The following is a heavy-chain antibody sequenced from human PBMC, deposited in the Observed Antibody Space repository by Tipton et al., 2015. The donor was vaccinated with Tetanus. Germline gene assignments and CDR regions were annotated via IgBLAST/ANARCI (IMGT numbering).Heavy chain of an antibody. J-gene: IGHJ5*02. D-gene: IGHD4/OR15-4a*01. CDR3: AADIATGANRWFDP. CDR1: GGSISTYD. CDR2: IYRSGST. V-gene: IGHV4-4*07. Sequence: TLSLTCTVSGGSISTYDWNWIRQPAGKGLEWIGRIYRSGSTYWNPSLKSRVTMSVDTSKNQFSLKLSSVTAADTAVYYCAADIATGANRWFDPWGQGTLVTVSP.